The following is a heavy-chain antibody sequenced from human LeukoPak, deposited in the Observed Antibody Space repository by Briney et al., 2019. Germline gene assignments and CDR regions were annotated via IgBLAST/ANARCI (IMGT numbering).Heavy chain of an antibody. Sequence: PGGSLRLSCAASGFTFSIYEMNWVRQAPGKGLEWVSFISGSGSTIRFADSVKGRFTISRDNAKNSLYLQMNSLRGEDTAVYYCARGRWFDPWGQGTLVTVSS. J-gene: IGHJ5*02. CDR3: ARGRWFDP. CDR1: GFTFSIYE. V-gene: IGHV3-48*03. CDR2: ISGSGSTI.